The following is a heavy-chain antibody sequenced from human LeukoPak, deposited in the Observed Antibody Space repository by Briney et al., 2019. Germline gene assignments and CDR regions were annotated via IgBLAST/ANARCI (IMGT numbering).Heavy chain of an antibody. CDR2: IYYSGST. CDR3: ARAYCSGGSCYRAFDY. Sequence: PSETLSLTCTVSGGSISSYYWSWIRQPPGKGLEWTGYIYYSGSTNYNPSLKSRVTISVDTSKNQFSLKLSSVTAADTAVYYCARAYCSGGSCYRAFDYGGQEPRATVSS. V-gene: IGHV4-59*01. CDR1: GGSISSYY. J-gene: IGHJ4*02. D-gene: IGHD2-15*01.